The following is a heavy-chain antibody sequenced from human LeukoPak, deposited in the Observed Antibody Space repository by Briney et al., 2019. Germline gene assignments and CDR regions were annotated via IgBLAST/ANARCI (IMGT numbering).Heavy chain of an antibody. CDR1: GFTFNNYA. J-gene: IGHJ6*04. CDR2: IDARGDDT. CDR3: AKSLRFFYGVDV. V-gene: IGHV3-23*01. D-gene: IGHD3-3*01. Sequence: GGSLTLSCAASGFTFNNYAMTWVRQAPGKGPEWVSAIDARGDDTFYADFVRGRFTVSRDNVKNMVHLQMNSLRAEDSAFYYCAKSLRFFYGVDVGGRGTRVTVSS.